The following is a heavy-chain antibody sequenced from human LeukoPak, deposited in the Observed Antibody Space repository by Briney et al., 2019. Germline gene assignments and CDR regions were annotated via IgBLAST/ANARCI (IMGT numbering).Heavy chain of an antibody. CDR3: AKEGDCTNGVCYIGVDY. CDR2: ISGSGGSI. D-gene: IGHD2-8*01. J-gene: IGHJ4*02. Sequence: AGGSLRLSCAASGFTFSSYAMSWVRQAPGKGLEWVSAISGSGGSIYYADSVKGRFTISGDNSKNTLYLQMNSLRAEDTAVYYCAKEGDCTNGVCYIGVDYWGQGTLVTVSS. CDR1: GFTFSSYA. V-gene: IGHV3-23*01.